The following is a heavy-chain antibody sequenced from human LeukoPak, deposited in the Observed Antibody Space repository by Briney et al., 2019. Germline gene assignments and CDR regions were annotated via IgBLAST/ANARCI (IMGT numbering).Heavy chain of an antibody. CDR2: MNPNSGNT. CDR1: GYTFTSYD. CDR3: VCGGAFDI. J-gene: IGHJ3*02. Sequence: ASVKVSCKVSGYTFTSYDINWVRQATGQGLEWMGWMNPNSGNTGYAQKFQGRVTMTRDTSISTAYMELSSLRSDDTAIYYCVCGGAFDIWGQGTMVTVSS. V-gene: IGHV1-8*01.